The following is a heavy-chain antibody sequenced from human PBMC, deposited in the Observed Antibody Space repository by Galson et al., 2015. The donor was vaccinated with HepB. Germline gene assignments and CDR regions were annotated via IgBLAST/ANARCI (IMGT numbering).Heavy chain of an antibody. CDR3: ARDLRDYDFWSGYYEIYGMDV. D-gene: IGHD3-3*01. CDR2: IKQDGSEK. J-gene: IGHJ6*02. V-gene: IGHV3-7*01. Sequence: SLRLSCAASGFTFSSYWMSWVRQAPGKGLEWVANIKQDGSEKYYVDSVKGRFTISRDNAKNSLYLQMNSLRAEDTAVYYRARDLRDYDFWSGYYEIYGMDVWGQRTTVTVSS. CDR1: GFTFSSYW.